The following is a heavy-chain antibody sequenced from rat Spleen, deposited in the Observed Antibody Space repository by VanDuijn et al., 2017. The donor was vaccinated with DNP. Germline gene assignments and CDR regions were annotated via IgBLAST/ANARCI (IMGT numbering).Heavy chain of an antibody. CDR2: STTTGDST. J-gene: IGHJ2*01. CDR3: TSNPHIITAAPFDY. CDR1: GFIFSNHW. V-gene: IGHV5-31*01. D-gene: IGHD1-10*01. Sequence: EVQLVESGGGPVQPGRSLTLSCLASGFIFSNHWMTWIRQAPGKGLEWVASSTTTGDSTYYSDSVKGRFRLSRDNEKRTLYLQVNSLRSEDTATYYCTSNPHIITAAPFDYWGQGVMVTVSS.